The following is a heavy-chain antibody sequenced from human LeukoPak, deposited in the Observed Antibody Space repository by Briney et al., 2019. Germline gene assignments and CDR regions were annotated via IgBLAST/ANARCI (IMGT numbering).Heavy chain of an antibody. J-gene: IGHJ4*02. CDR3: ARADSSSWYYEK. D-gene: IGHD6-13*01. CDR1: GXSISSGGYS. CDR2: IYHSGST. V-gene: IGHV4-30-2*01. Sequence: SETLSLTCAVSGXSISSGGYSWSWIRQPPGRGLEWIGYIYHSGSTYYNPSLKSRVTISVDRSKNQFSLKLSSVTAADTAVYYCARADSSSWYYEKWGQGTLVTVSS.